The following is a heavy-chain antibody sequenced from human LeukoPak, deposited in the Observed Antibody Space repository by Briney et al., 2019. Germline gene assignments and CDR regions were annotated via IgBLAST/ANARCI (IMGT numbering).Heavy chain of an antibody. Sequence: ASVKVSCKASGYIFTSRGITWVRQAPGQGLEWMGWISAYNGNTNYAQNVQGRVTVTRDTSTSTAYMELRSLRSDDTAVYFCAGDLPGAAVEGTTRAMDVWGQGTTVTVSS. CDR1: GYIFTSRG. CDR2: ISAYNGNT. CDR3: AGDLPGAAVEGTTRAMDV. J-gene: IGHJ6*02. V-gene: IGHV1-18*01. D-gene: IGHD6-19*01.